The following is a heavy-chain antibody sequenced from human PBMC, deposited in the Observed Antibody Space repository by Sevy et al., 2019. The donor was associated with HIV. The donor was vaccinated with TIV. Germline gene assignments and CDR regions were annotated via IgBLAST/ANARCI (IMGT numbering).Heavy chain of an antibody. CDR1: GFTFSDYY. CDR2: ISSSSSYT. CDR3: ARFMELTYSSSWYYDF. D-gene: IGHD6-13*01. V-gene: IGHV3-11*06. J-gene: IGHJ4*02. Sequence: GGSLRLSCAASGFTFSDYYMSWIRQAPGKGLEWVSYISSSSSYTNYADSVKGLFTISRDNAKNSLYLQMNSLRAEDTAVYYCARFMELTYSSSWYYDFWGQGTLVTVSS.